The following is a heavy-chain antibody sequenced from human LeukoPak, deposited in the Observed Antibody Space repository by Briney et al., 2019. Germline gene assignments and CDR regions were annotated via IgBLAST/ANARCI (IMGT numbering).Heavy chain of an antibody. D-gene: IGHD6-19*01. CDR3: TKDLMTGFSNGWHFGS. V-gene: IGHV3-23*01. Sequence: GGSLRLSCAASGFSFSSYWMHWVRQAPGKGLEWVAVASGDEDSTHYAESVRGRFIISTDNSKNSLYLQMNSLRAEDTAIYYCTKDLMTGFSNGWHFGSWGQGTLVTVSS. CDR1: GFSFSSYW. J-gene: IGHJ4*02. CDR2: ASGDEDST.